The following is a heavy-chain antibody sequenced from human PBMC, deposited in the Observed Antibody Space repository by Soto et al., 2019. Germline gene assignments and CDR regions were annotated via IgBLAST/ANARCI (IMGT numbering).Heavy chain of an antibody. J-gene: IGHJ4*02. D-gene: IGHD2-2*01. CDR3: AXXXXVVVPAAETFDY. CDR2: ISAYNGNT. CDR1: GYTFTSYG. Sequence: QVQLVQSGAEVKKPGASVKVSCKASGYTFTSYGISWVRQAPGQGLEWMGWISAYNGNTNYAQKLQGRVTMTTDTSTSTAYXXXXXXXXXDXXVYXXAXXXXVVVPAAETFDYWGQGTLVTVSS. V-gene: IGHV1-18*01.